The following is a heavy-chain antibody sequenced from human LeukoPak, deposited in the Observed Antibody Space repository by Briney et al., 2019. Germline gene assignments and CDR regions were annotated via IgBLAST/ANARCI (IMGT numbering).Heavy chain of an antibody. D-gene: IGHD1-7*01. Sequence: PSETLSLTCAVYGGSFSNYYWSWIRQPPGTGLEWIGEINDSGRINYNPSLMSRVTVSVDTSKNQFSLRLTSVTATDTAVYYCARRWNYGRNYYIDVWGNGATVSVSS. V-gene: IGHV4-34*01. J-gene: IGHJ6*03. CDR2: INDSGRI. CDR1: GGSFSNYY. CDR3: ARRWNYGRNYYIDV.